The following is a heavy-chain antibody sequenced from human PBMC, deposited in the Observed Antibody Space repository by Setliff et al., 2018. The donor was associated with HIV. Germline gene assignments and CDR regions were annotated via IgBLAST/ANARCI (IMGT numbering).Heavy chain of an antibody. V-gene: IGHV3-23*01. CDR3: AKGGQGITIFGVVILAFDI. CDR2: ISAGGGST. Sequence: GGSLRLSCAVSGFTFSTYAMSWVRQAPGKGLEWVSTISAGGGSTYYADSVKGRFTISRDNSKNTLYLQMNSLRAEDTAVYYCAKGGQGITIFGVVILAFDIWGQGTMVTVSS. D-gene: IGHD3-3*01. J-gene: IGHJ3*02. CDR1: GFTFSTYA.